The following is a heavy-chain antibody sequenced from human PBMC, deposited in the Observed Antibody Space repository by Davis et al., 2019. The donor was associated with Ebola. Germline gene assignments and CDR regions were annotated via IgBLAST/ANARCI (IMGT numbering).Heavy chain of an antibody. Sequence: PGGSLRLSCAASEFTFRTYDMHWVRHTTGKGLEWVSVFGTAGDTYYRGSVKGRFTISRENARNSLYLQMNSLTAGDTAVYYCARAQFGDVVLDYWGQGTLVTVSS. V-gene: IGHV3-13*01. CDR2: FGTAGDT. CDR1: EFTFRTYD. J-gene: IGHJ4*02. D-gene: IGHD4-17*01. CDR3: ARAQFGDVVLDY.